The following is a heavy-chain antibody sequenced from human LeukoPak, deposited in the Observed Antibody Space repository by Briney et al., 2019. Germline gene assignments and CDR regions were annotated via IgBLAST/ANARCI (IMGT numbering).Heavy chain of an antibody. CDR2: IYYSGTT. V-gene: IGHV4-39*01. J-gene: IGHJ4*02. CDR1: GGSISTNLYY. D-gene: IGHD2-2*01. CDR3: SRLNTSPSFDY. Sequence: PSETLSLTCTVSGGSISTNLYYWVWLRQPPGKGLEWIATIYYSGTTYYNPSLKSRVTISIDTYKNQFSLKLSSVTAADTAVYYCSRLNTSPSFDYWGQGTLVTVSS.